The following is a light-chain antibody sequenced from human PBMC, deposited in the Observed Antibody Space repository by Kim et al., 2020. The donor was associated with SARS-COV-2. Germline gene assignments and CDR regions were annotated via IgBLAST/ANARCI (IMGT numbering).Light chain of an antibody. Sequence: EIVLTKSPGTLSLSPGERATLSCRASQSVSSSYLAWYQQKPGQAPRLLIYRASSRATGIPDRFSGSGSGTDFTLTISRLEPEDFAVYYCQQYDNSRTFGQGTKVDIK. J-gene: IGKJ1*01. V-gene: IGKV3-20*01. CDR1: QSVSSSY. CDR3: QQYDNSRT. CDR2: RAS.